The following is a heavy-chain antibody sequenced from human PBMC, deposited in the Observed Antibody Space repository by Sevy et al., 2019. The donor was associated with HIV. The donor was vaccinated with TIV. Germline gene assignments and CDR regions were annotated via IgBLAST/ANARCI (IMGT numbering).Heavy chain of an antibody. CDR1: GFTFSKYS. D-gene: IGHD2-8*01. V-gene: IGHV3-23*01. J-gene: IGHJ4*02. Sequence: GGSLRLSCAASGFTFSKYSMSWVRQPPGKGLEWVSTLSFGCGEINYADSVKGRFTLSRVNSKSSVYLQMNNLRPEDTAVYYCAREGCSKPHDYWGQGTLVTVSS. CDR2: LSFGCGEI. CDR3: AREGCSKPHDY.